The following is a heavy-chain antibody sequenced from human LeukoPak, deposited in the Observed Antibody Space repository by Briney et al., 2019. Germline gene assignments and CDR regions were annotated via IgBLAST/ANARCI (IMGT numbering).Heavy chain of an antibody. V-gene: IGHV3-21*01. J-gene: IGHJ4*02. CDR2: SSSSSNYI. CDR1: GFTFSSDS. CDR3: ARERALGYYYDSS. D-gene: IGHD3-22*01. Sequence: GGSLRLSCAASGFTFSSDSMNRVPRAPGKGLKWVSSSSSSSNYIYYADSENGRYNISRDNAKKSLSLQMNSLRDEDASVCDCARERALGYYYDSSWGQGTLVTVSS.